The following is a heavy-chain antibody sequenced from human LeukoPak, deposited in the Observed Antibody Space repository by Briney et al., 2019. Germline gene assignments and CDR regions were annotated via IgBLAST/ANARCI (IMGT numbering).Heavy chain of an antibody. CDR1: GFTFSSYA. CDR2: ISYDGSNK. D-gene: IGHD4-17*01. V-gene: IGHV3-30*04. J-gene: IGHJ4*02. Sequence: GASLRLSCAASGFTFSSYAMHWVRQAPGKGLEWVAVISYDGSNKYYADSVKGRFTISRDNSKNTLYLQMNSLRAEDTAVYYCARDRRGGDYEGYFDYWGQGTLVTVSS. CDR3: ARDRRGGDYEGYFDY.